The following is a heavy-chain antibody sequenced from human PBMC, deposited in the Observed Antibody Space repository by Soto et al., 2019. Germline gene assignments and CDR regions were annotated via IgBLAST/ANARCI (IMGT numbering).Heavy chain of an antibody. CDR2: ISGSSGST. V-gene: IGHV3-23*01. Sequence: PGGSLRLSCAASGFTFSSYSMSGVRQGPGKGLEWVAAISGSSGSTYYADSVKGRFTISRDNSKNTLYLQMSTLRAEDTAVYDCEKTRTAAGFLAPWGQGTLVTVSS. D-gene: IGHD6-13*01. CDR1: GFTFSSYS. CDR3: EKTRTAAGFLAP. J-gene: IGHJ5*02.